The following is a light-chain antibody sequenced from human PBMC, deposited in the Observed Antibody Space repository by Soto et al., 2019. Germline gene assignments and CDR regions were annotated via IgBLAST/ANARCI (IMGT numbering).Light chain of an antibody. J-gene: IGKJ1*01. V-gene: IGKV1-5*03. Sequence: DIQMYQSPSTLSASVGDRVTITCRASRSLTRWLAWYQQKPGRAPKLLIYETSILQSGVPSRFSGSGSGTDFTLTISGVQPDDMATYYCQQYSTSWTFGQGTRVEVK. CDR3: QQYSTSWT. CDR2: ETS. CDR1: RSLTRW.